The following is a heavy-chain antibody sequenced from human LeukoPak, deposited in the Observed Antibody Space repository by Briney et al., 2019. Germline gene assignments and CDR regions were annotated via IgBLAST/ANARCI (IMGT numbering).Heavy chain of an antibody. V-gene: IGHV3-48*01. CDR1: GFSFSSYS. J-gene: IGHJ4*02. CDR2: ISTSSSTI. D-gene: IGHD1-26*01. CDR3: ARVPAMGDFDC. Sequence: PGGSLRLSCAASGFSFSSYSMNWVRQAPGKGLEWVSYISTSSSTIYYADSVRGRFTISRDNAKNSLYLQMNSLRVEDTADYFCARVPAMGDFDCWGQGTLVTVSS.